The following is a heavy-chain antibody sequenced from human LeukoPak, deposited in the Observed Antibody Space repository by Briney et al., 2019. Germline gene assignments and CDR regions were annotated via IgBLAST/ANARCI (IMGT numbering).Heavy chain of an antibody. CDR3: ARVSSLAVAGFFDY. CDR2: IKQDGSEK. J-gene: IGHJ4*02. V-gene: IGHV3-7*01. Sequence: GGSLRLSCAASGFTFISYWMNWVRQAPGKGLEWVANIKQDGSEKDYVDSVKGRFTISRDNAKNSLYLQMNRVRAEDTAVYYCARVSSLAVAGFFDYWGQGILVTVSS. CDR1: GFTFISYW. D-gene: IGHD6-19*01.